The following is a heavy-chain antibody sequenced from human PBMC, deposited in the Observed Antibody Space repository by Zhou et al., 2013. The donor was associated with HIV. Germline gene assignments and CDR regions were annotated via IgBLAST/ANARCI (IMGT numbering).Heavy chain of an antibody. V-gene: IGHV5-51*01. Sequence: EVQLVQSGVEVKARESLKISCKGSGYSFTSYWIAWVRQMPGKGLEWMGIIYPGDSDTRYSPSFQGQVTISADRSINTAYLQWSSLKASDTAMYYCARGDYNGNTYFDYWGQGTLVTVSS. CDR1: GYSFTSYW. CDR3: ARGDYNGNTYFDY. J-gene: IGHJ4*02. CDR2: IYPGDSDT. D-gene: IGHD4-17*01.